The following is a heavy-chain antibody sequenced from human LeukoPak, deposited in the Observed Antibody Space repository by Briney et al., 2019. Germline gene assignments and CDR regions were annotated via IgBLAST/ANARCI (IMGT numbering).Heavy chain of an antibody. V-gene: IGHV4-59*08. CDR1: GGSISSYY. CDR2: IYYSGST. CDR3: ARLKWLRINWFDP. Sequence: SETLSLTCTVCGGSISSYYWSWIRQPPGKGLEWIGYIYYSGSTNYNPSLKSRVTISVDTSKNQFSLKLSSVTAADTAVYYCARLKWLRINWFDPWGQGTLVTVSS. D-gene: IGHD5-12*01. J-gene: IGHJ5*02.